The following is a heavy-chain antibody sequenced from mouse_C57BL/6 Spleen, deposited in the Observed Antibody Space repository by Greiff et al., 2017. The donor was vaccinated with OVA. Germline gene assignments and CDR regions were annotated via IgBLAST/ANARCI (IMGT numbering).Heavy chain of an antibody. CDR1: GFTFSSYA. Sequence: EVKLQESGGGLVKPGGSLKLSCAASGFTFSSYAMSWVRQTPEKRLEWVATISDGGSYTYYPDNVKGRFTISRDNAKNNLYLQMSHLKSEDTAMYYCARDRDYYGMGAWFAYWGQGTLVTVSA. D-gene: IGHD1-1*01. CDR2: ISDGGSYT. J-gene: IGHJ3*01. V-gene: IGHV5-4*01. CDR3: ARDRDYYGMGAWFAY.